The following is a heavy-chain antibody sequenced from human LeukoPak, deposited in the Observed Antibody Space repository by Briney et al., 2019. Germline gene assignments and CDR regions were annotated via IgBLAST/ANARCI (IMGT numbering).Heavy chain of an antibody. J-gene: IGHJ2*01. CDR1: GFTCSSYW. V-gene: IGHV3-7*05. CDR3: ARGRGALWYFDL. Sequence: PGGSLRLSCAASGFTCSSYWMSWVRQAPGKGLEWVANIKQDGSEKYYVDSVKGRFTISRDNAKNSLYLQMNSLRAEDTAVYYCARGRGALWYFDLWGRGTLVTVSS. D-gene: IGHD3-10*01. CDR2: IKQDGSEK.